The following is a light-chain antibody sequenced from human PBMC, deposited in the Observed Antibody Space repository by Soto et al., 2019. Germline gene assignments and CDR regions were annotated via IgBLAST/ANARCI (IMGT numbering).Light chain of an antibody. V-gene: IGLV2-23*01. J-gene: IGLJ3*02. CDR3: CSYVGTWV. Sequence: QSALTQPASVSGSLGQSITISCTGTGSDVGSYKLVSWYQQHPGKAPKLIIFEGINRPSGVSNRFSGSKSDNTASLTISGLQAEHEADYYCCSYVGTWVFGGGTQLTVL. CDR2: EGI. CDR1: GSDVGSYKL.